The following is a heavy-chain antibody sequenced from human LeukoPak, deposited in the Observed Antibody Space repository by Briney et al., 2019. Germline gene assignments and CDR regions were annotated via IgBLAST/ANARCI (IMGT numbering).Heavy chain of an antibody. CDR3: ASITMVRGVIFAFDI. CDR2: IYYSGST. Sequence: SETLSLTCTVSGGSISSYYWSWIRQPPGKGLEWIGYIYYSGSTNYNPSLKSRVTISVDTSKNQFSLKLSSVTAADTAVYYCASITMVRGVIFAFDIWGQGTMVTVSS. V-gene: IGHV4-59*08. J-gene: IGHJ3*02. D-gene: IGHD3-10*01. CDR1: GGSISSYY.